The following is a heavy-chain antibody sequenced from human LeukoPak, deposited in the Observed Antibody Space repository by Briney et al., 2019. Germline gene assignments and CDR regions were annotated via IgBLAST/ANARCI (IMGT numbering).Heavy chain of an antibody. CDR3: ARGASRSFDY. J-gene: IGHJ4*02. V-gene: IGHV1-8*03. CDR2: MNPKSGDT. Sequence: GASVKVSCKASGYSFTNYDINWVRQATGQGLEWMGWMNPKSGDTGYSQKFQGRVFITRDTSINTAYMELSGLRSADTAVYYCARGASRSFDYWGQGTLVTVSS. CDR1: GYSFTNYD.